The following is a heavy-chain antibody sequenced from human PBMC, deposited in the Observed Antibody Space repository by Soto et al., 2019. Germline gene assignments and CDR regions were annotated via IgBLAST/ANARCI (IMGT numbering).Heavy chain of an antibody. CDR1: GFMFTSYS. V-gene: IGHV3-48*01. D-gene: IGHD2-15*01. CDR3: ARLGYCSGGSCYSDYRYFYMDV. J-gene: IGHJ6*03. Sequence: PGGSLRLSCAASGFMFTSYSMNWVRQAPGKGLEWVSYISSTSSTIYYADSVKGRFTISRDNAKNSLYLQMNSLRAEDTAVYYCARLGYCSGGSCYSDYRYFYMDVWGKGTTVTVSS. CDR2: ISSTSSTI.